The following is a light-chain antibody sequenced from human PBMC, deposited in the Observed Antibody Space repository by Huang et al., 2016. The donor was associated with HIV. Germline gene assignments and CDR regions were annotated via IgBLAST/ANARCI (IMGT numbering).Light chain of an antibody. J-gene: IGKJ1*01. Sequence: EIVLTQSPGPLSLSPGERATLSCRASQSVSSSYLAWYQQKPGQAPRRLFYGASSRATGIPDRFSGSGSGTDFTLTISRLEPEDFAVYYCQQYDSSPWTFGQGTKVEIK. CDR3: QQYDSSPWT. CDR1: QSVSSSY. CDR2: GAS. V-gene: IGKV3-20*01.